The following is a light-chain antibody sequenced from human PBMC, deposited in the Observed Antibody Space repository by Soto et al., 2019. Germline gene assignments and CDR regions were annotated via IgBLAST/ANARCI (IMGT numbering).Light chain of an antibody. Sequence: QSVLTQPASVSGSPGHSITIFCTGTTSDVGGYNYVSWYQQHPGKAPKLMISVVSNRPSGVSNRFSGSKSGNTASLTISGLQAEDEADYYCISYTTSRTYVFGTGTKVTVL. CDR2: VVS. J-gene: IGLJ1*01. CDR1: TSDVGGYNY. V-gene: IGLV2-14*01. CDR3: ISYTTSRTYV.